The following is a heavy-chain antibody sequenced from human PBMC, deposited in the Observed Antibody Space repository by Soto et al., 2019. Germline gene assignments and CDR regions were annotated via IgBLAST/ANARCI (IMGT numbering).Heavy chain of an antibody. CDR2: ISSNGGST. CDR3: VKGGYGDYYSVTYYYYYGMDV. J-gene: IGHJ6*02. Sequence: GGSLRLSCSASGFTFSSYAMHWVRQAPGKGLEYVSAISSNGGSTYYADSVKGRFTISRDNSKNTLYLQMSSLRAEDTAVYYCVKGGYGDYYSVTYYYYYGMDVWGQGTTVTVSS. CDR1: GFTFSSYA. D-gene: IGHD4-17*01. V-gene: IGHV3-64D*08.